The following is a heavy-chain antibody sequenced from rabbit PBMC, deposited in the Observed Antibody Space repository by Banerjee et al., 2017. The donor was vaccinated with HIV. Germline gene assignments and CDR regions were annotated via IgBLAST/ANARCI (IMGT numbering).Heavy chain of an antibody. CDR3: TRESATTYNL. CDR2: INTGSGST. Sequence: QEQLVESGGDLVKPEGSLTLTCTASGFSFSSSYYMCWVRQAPGKGLEWIGCINTGSGSTYYASWAKGRFTISRTPLTTATLQMTSLTAADTATYYCTRESATTYNLWGPGTLVTVS. J-gene: IGHJ6*01. V-gene: IGHV1S45*01. D-gene: IGHD6-1*01. CDR1: GFSFSSSYY.